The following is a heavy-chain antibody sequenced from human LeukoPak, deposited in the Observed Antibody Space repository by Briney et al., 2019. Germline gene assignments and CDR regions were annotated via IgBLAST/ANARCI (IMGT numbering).Heavy chain of an antibody. Sequence: GGSLRLSCVASGFTFSSYAMSWVRQAPGKGLEWVSAISGNGRTTYYADSVQGRFTFSRDNSKNTLYLQMNSLRAEDTAVYHCAKEGYSSSWNADFDYWGQGTLVTVSS. CDR3: AKEGYSSSWNADFDY. CDR1: GFTFSSYA. V-gene: IGHV3-23*01. CDR2: ISGNGRTT. D-gene: IGHD6-13*01. J-gene: IGHJ4*02.